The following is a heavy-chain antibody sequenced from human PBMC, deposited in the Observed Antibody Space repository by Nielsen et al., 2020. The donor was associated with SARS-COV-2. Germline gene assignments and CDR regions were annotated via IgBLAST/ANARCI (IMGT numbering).Heavy chain of an antibody. J-gene: IGHJ6*02. CDR2: ISGSGGST. CDR1: GFTFSSYA. Sequence: GGPLRLSCAASGFTFSSYAMSWVRQAPGKGLEWVSAISGSGGSTYYADSVKGRFTISRDNSKNTLYLQMNSLRAEDTAVYYCAKGLTTNERLYGMDVWGQGTTVTVSS. CDR3: AKGLTTNERLYGMDV. D-gene: IGHD4-11*01. V-gene: IGHV3-23*01.